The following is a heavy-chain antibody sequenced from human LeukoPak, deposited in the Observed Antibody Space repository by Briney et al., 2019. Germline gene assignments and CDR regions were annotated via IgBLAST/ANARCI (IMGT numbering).Heavy chain of an antibody. D-gene: IGHD3-3*01. V-gene: IGHV3-30*02. Sequence: GGSLRLSCAASGFTFGSFAMHWVRQAPGKGLEWVAFIRYDGRSKYYADSVKGRFTISRDNSKNTLYLQMNSLSADDTAMYYCTKDLYDFGSTRGWFDPWGQGTLVTVSS. CDR2: IRYDGRSK. J-gene: IGHJ5*02. CDR3: TKDLYDFGSTRGWFDP. CDR1: GFTFGSFA.